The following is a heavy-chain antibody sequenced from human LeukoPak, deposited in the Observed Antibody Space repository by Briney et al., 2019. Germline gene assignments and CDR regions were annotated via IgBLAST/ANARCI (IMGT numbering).Heavy chain of an antibody. CDR1: GVSFSGYY. CDR2: SKNSGGT. Sequence: SSETLSLTCAVYGVSFSGYYWSWLRQPPGKGLEWFGESKNSGGTNYNPSLKSRVTISVDTSKNQFSLKLTSVPAADTAVYYCARGQWEVRGIIITHFDYWGQGNLVSVSS. CDR3: ARGQWEVRGIIITHFDY. D-gene: IGHD3-10*01. J-gene: IGHJ4*02. V-gene: IGHV4-34*01.